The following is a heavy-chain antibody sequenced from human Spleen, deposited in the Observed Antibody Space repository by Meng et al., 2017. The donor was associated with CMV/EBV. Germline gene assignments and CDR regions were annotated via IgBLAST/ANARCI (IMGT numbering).Heavy chain of an antibody. Sequence: GESLKISCAASGFTLSNYWVHWVRQAPGKGLEWVSVIYSGGSTYYADSVKGRFTISRDNSKNTLYLQMNSLRAEDTAVYYCAREGGLTGDAFDIWGQGTMVTVSS. D-gene: IGHD1-14*01. CDR2: IYSGGST. CDR1: GFTLSNYW. CDR3: AREGGLTGDAFDI. V-gene: IGHV3-66*02. J-gene: IGHJ3*02.